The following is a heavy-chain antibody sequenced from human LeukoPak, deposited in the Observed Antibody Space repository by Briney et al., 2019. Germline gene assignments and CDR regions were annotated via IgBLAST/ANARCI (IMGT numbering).Heavy chain of an antibody. Sequence: GGSLRLSCTASGFSISGHWRTWVRQTPGKGLEWVAHINADGSEKSYVGSVKGRFTISKDSVENSVTLQMNSVRVEDTAVYYCGRGHYGLDVWGQGATVTVSS. J-gene: IGHJ6*02. V-gene: IGHV3-7*01. CDR2: INADGSEK. CDR3: GRGHYGLDV. CDR1: GFSISGHW.